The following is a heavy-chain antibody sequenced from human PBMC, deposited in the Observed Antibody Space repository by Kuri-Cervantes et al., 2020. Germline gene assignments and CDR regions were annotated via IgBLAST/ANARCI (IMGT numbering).Heavy chain of an antibody. J-gene: IGHJ4*02. CDR3: ARAPRGHYFDY. Sequence: GGSLRLSCTASGFTFSIYAMNWVRQAPGKGLEWVSTISAGGGSTYYADSVKGRFTISRDNSKNTLYLQMNSLRDEDTAVHYCARAPRGHYFDYWGQGTLVTVSS. CDR2: ISAGGGST. CDR1: GFTFSIYA. V-gene: IGHV3-23*01.